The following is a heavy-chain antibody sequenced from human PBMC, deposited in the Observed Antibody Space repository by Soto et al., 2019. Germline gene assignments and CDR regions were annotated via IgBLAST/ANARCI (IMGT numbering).Heavy chain of an antibody. CDR2: LYWDDDK. J-gene: IGHJ6*02. Sequence: QITLKESGPTLVKPTQTLTLTCTFSGFSLSTSGVGVGWIRQPPGKALECLALLYWDDDKRYSPSLRSRLTISKDTSKNQVVLTITNMDPVDTATYYCIQSRCGGDCLQSYASHYYYGMDVWGQGTTVTVSS. CDR1: GFSLSTSGVG. V-gene: IGHV2-5*02. CDR3: IQSRCGGDCLQSYASHYYYGMDV. D-gene: IGHD2-21*02.